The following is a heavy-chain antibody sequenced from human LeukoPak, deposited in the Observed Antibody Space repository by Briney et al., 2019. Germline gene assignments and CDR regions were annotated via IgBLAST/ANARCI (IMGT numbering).Heavy chain of an antibody. J-gene: IGHJ4*02. V-gene: IGHV4-59*01. CDR3: ARGRGWSYYSFFDY. CDR2: IDYSGST. Sequence: SETLSLTCSVSGGALNNYYRSWIRQPPGQGLEWIGCIDYSGSTNCYPSLKSRVTISVDTSKTQLTLKLSSVTAADTAVYYRARGRGWSYYSFFDYWDQGTLVTVSA. D-gene: IGHD1-26*01. CDR1: GGALNNYY.